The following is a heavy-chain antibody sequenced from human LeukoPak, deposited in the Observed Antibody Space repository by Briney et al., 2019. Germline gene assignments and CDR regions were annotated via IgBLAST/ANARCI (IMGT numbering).Heavy chain of an antibody. CDR3: ARGHGYMPGIAVAGWYFDL. V-gene: IGHV4-59*01. D-gene: IGHD6-19*01. Sequence: SSETLSLTCTVSGGSISSYYWSWIRQPPGKGLEWIGYIYYSGSTNYNPSLKSRVTISVDTSKNQFSLKLSSVTAADTAVYYCARGHGYMPGIAVAGWYFDLWGRGTLVTVSS. J-gene: IGHJ2*01. CDR2: IYYSGST. CDR1: GGSISSYY.